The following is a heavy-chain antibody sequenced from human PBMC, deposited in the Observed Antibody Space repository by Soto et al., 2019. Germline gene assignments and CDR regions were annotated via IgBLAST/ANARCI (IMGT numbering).Heavy chain of an antibody. CDR1: GVRFDEYA. J-gene: IGHJ4*02. V-gene: IGHV3-9*01. Sequence: QLVESGGGLVQPGRSLRLSCVASGVRFDEYAIHWVRQAPGKGLEWVSGIGWDSGSINYAGSVRGRFTVSRDNAKKYLYLHMTRLRSEDTAFYDCAKIGTRHSLVPVFDQWGQGALVSVSS. D-gene: IGHD1-26*01. CDR3: AKIGTRHSLVPVFDQ. CDR2: IGWDSGSI.